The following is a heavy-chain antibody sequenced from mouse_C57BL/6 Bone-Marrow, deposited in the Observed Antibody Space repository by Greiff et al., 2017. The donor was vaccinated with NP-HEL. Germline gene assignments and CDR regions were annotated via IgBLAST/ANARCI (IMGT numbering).Heavy chain of an antibody. CDR2: IDPANGNT. CDR3: ARRYSNYYFDY. CDR1: GFNIKNTY. Sequence: VQLQQSVAELVRPGASVKLSCTASGFNIKNTYMPWVKQRPEQGLEWIGRIDPANGNTKYAPTFQGQATITADTSSNTAYLQLSSLTSEDTAIYYCARRYSNYYFDYWGQGTTLTVSS. D-gene: IGHD2-5*01. J-gene: IGHJ2*01. V-gene: IGHV14-3*01.